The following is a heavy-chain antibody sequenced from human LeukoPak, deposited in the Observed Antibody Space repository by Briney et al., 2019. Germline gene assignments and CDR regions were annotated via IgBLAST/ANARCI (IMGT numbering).Heavy chain of an antibody. V-gene: IGHV4-39*07. D-gene: IGHD2-21*02. CDR3: ARVKGVVTAILDY. Sequence: SETLSLTCTVSGGSISTSSYYRGWVRQPPGKGLEWIGNNSGSTYYSPSLKSRVTISLDTSRNQFSLKLNSVTAADTAVYYCARVKGVVTAILDYWGQGTLVTVSS. J-gene: IGHJ4*02. CDR2: NSGST. CDR1: GGSISTSSYY.